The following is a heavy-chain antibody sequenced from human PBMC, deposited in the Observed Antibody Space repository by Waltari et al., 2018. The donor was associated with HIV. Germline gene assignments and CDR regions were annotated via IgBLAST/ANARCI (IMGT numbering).Heavy chain of an antibody. V-gene: IGHV3-21*04. Sequence: VYLVESGGGLVKPGGSLKLSCEGSGFGFRDYTMNWVRQAPGKGLEWVSSVSQKGDYVYDTDAMKGRLSITRDNSKNLMFLEMTRLRPEDSATYFCTTLADTTMGRDWYFDLWGRGVWVIVST. CDR3: TTLADTTMGRDWYFDL. J-gene: IGHJ2*01. CDR2: VSQKGDYV. D-gene: IGHD3-10*01. CDR1: GFGFRDYT.